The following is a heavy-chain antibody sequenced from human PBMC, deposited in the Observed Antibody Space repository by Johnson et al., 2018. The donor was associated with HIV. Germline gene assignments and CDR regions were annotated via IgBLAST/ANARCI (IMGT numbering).Heavy chain of an antibody. V-gene: IGHV3-30*02. CDR2: IRYDGSNK. D-gene: IGHD2-21*01. CDR1: GFTFSSYG. J-gene: IGHJ3*02. Sequence: QMLLVESGGGVVQPGGSLRLSCAASGFTFSSYGMHWVRQAPGKGLEWVAFIRYDGSNKYYADSVKGRFTISRDNAKNSLYLQMNSLRAEDTAVYYCARVPEGDDDAFDIWGQGTMVTVSS. CDR3: ARVPEGDDDAFDI.